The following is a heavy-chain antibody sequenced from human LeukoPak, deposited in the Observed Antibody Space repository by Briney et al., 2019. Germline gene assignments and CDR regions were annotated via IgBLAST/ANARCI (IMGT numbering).Heavy chain of an antibody. D-gene: IGHD5-12*01. CDR3: ARELWLRSGPDY. J-gene: IGHJ4*02. CDR1: GFIFGRYS. Sequence: PGGSLRLSCAASGFIFGRYSLTWVRQAPGKGLEWVANINEDGSETYYVDSVKGRFTLSRDNAQSSLYLQMSSLRAEDTAVYYCARELWLRSGPDYWGQGTLVTVSS. V-gene: IGHV3-7*01. CDR2: INEDGSET.